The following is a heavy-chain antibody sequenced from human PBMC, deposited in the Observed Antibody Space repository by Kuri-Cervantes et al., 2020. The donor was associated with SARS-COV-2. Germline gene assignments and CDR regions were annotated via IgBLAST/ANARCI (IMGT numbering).Heavy chain of an antibody. Sequence: ASVKVSCKASGYTFNNYGISWVRQAPGQGLEWMGWISAHNGNTNYAQKVQGRVTMTTDTSTNTAYMELSRLRSDDTAVYYCARDRGYDILTGYYSFDYWGQGTLVTVSS. D-gene: IGHD3-9*01. CDR2: ISAHNGNT. CDR1: GYTFNNYG. J-gene: IGHJ4*02. V-gene: IGHV1-18*01. CDR3: ARDRGYDILTGYYSFDY.